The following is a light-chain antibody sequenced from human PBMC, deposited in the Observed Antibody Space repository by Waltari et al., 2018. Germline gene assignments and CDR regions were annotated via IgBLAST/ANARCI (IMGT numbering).Light chain of an antibody. V-gene: IGKV1-5*03. CDR1: QNINRW. CDR3: QQYHDSPWT. CDR2: QAF. J-gene: IGKJ1*01. Sequence: DIQMTQSPSTLSASVGDRITITCRASQNINRWLVWFQQKPGKSPKLRIYQAFSLESGVPSRFSGSGSGTEFTLTISSLQRDDFATYYCQQYHDSPWTFGQGTQVEI.